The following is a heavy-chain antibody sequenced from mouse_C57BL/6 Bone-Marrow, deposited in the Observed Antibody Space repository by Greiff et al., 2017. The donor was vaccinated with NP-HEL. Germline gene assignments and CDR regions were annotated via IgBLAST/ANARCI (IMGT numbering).Heavy chain of an antibody. CDR2: IYPRSGNT. J-gene: IGHJ3*01. CDR1: GYTFTSYG. CDR3: AYSNYDPFAY. D-gene: IGHD2-5*01. Sequence: SGAELARPGASVKLSCKASGYTFTSYGISWVKQRTGQGLEWIGEIYPRSGNTYYNEKFKGKATLTADKSSSTAYMELRSLTSEDSAVYFCAYSNYDPFAYWGQGTLVTVSA. V-gene: IGHV1-81*01.